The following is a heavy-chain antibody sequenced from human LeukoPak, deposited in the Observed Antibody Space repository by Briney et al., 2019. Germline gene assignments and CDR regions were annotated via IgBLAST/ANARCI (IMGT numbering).Heavy chain of an antibody. V-gene: IGHV4-61*02. CDR3: ARDSGRITIFGVVIHNWFDP. J-gene: IGHJ5*02. D-gene: IGHD3-3*01. CDR1: GGSISSGSYY. Sequence: PSETLSLTCTVSGGSISSGSYYWSWIRQPAGKGLEWIGRIYTSGSTNYNPSLKSRVTISVDTSKNQFSLKLSSVTAADTAVYCCARDSGRITIFGVVIHNWFDPWGQGTLVTVSS. CDR2: IYTSGST.